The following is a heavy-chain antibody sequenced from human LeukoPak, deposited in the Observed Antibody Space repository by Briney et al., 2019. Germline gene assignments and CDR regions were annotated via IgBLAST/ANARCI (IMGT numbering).Heavy chain of an antibody. CDR1: GGSISSSSYY. CDR2: IYYSGST. D-gene: IGHD3-3*01. J-gene: IGHJ4*02. V-gene: IGHV4-39*01. CDR3: ATKTYYDFWSGYLPDY. Sequence: SETLSLTCTVFGGSISSSSYYWGWIRQPPGKGLEWIGSIYYSGSTYYNPSLKSRVTISVDTSKNQFSLKLSSVTAADTAVYYCATKTYYDFWSGYLPDYWGQGTLVTVSS.